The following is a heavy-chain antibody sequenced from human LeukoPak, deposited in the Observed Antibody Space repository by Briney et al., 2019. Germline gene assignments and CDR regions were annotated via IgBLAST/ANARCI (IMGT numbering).Heavy chain of an antibody. Sequence: ASVKVSCKASGYTFTSYGISWVRQAPGQGLEWMGWISAYNGNTNYAQKLQGRVTMTTDTSTSTAYMGLRSLRSDDTAVYYCARGELYYYGSGKATDYWGQGTLVTVSS. D-gene: IGHD3-10*01. J-gene: IGHJ4*02. CDR3: ARGELYYYGSGKATDY. V-gene: IGHV1-18*01. CDR1: GYTFTSYG. CDR2: ISAYNGNT.